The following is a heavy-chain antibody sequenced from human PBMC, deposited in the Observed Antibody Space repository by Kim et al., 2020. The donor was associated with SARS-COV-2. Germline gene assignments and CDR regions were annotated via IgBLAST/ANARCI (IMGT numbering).Heavy chain of an antibody. J-gene: IGHJ4*02. CDR3: VTQCLGLGDTTGCLDY. D-gene: IGHD6-19*01. CDR1: VVTIKAED. CDR2: LTNSGKV. V-gene: IGHV3-33*08. Sequence: GGSLRLSCFASVVTIKAEDMHCLRKVPGKGQEWLGILTNSGKVCDADFLKGRVTISRVNSKNTLYLQMKSMRAEDTALYYCVTQCLGLGDTTGCLDYWGQGTRVTVSP.